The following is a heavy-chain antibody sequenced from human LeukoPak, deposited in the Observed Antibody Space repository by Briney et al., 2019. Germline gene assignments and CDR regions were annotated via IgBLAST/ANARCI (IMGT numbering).Heavy chain of an antibody. V-gene: IGHV3-66*01. CDR2: IYSGGST. D-gene: IGHD2-15*01. Sequence: GGSLRLSCAASGLSVTSNYMTWVRQAPGKGLEWVSVIYSGGSTYYADSVKGRFTISRDNSKNTVDLQMNSLRAEDTAMYYCARDGGFCGGGSCSNWFDPWGQGTLVTVSS. J-gene: IGHJ5*02. CDR1: GLSVTSNY. CDR3: ARDGGFCGGGSCSNWFDP.